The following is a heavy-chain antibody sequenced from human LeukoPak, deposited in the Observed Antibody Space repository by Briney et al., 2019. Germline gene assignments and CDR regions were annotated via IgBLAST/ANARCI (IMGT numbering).Heavy chain of an antibody. Sequence: HPGGSLRLSCTASGFTFSSYGMHWVRQAPGKGLEWVAFIRYDGSNKYYADSVKGRFTISRDNSKNTLYLQMNSLRAEDTAVYYCAKDAKYYDFWSGSYYYYMDVWGKGTTVTVSS. CDR3: AKDAKYYDFWSGSYYYYMDV. D-gene: IGHD3-3*01. CDR2: IRYDGSNK. J-gene: IGHJ6*03. CDR1: GFTFSSYG. V-gene: IGHV3-30*02.